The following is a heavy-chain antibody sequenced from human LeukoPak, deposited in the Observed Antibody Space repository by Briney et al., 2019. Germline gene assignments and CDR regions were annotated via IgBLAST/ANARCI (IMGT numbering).Heavy chain of an antibody. CDR3: ARGDKSYGSFDY. J-gene: IGHJ4*02. CDR1: GGSISGYY. CDR2: INHSGST. V-gene: IGHV4-34*01. D-gene: IGHD5-18*01. Sequence: SETLSLTCSVSGGSISGYYWSWIRQPPGKGLEWIGEINHSGSTNYNPSLKSRVTISVDTSKNQFSLKLSSVTAADTAVYYCARGDKSYGSFDYWGQGTLVTVSS.